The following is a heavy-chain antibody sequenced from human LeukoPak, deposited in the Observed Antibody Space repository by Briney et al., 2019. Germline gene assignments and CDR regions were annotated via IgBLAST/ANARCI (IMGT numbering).Heavy chain of an antibody. D-gene: IGHD3-10*01. J-gene: IGHJ3*02. CDR1: GGSISSSSYY. V-gene: IGHV4-39*01. CDR2: IYYSGST. Sequence: PSETLSLTCTVSGGSISSSSYYWGWIRQPPGRGLEWIGSIYYSGSTYYNPSLKSRVTISVDTSKNQFSLKLSSVTAADTAVYYCASRLRDAFDIWGQGTMVTVSS. CDR3: ASRLRDAFDI.